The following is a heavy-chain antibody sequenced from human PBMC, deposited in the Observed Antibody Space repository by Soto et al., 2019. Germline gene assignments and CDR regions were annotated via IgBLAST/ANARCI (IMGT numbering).Heavy chain of an antibody. D-gene: IGHD2-8*01. CDR3: AAEYCTNGVCYTRFDP. V-gene: IGHV1-69*13. J-gene: IGHJ5*02. CDR2: IIPIFGTA. Sequence: ASVKVSCKASGGTFSSYAISWVRQAPGQGLEWMGGIIPIFGTANYAQKFQGRVTITADESTSTAYMELSSLRSEDTAVYYCAAEYCTNGVCYTRFDPWGQGTLVTVSS. CDR1: GGTFSSYA.